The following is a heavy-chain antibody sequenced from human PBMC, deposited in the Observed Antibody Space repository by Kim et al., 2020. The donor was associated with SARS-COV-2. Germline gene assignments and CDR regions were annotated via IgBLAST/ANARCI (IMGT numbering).Heavy chain of an antibody. D-gene: IGHD3-16*02. CDR3: ARTLVGSPTWFDP. J-gene: IGHJ5*02. V-gene: IGHV4-39*01. Sequence: YNPTLTGRVTISVDTSKNQFSLELSSVTAADTAVYYWARTLVGSPTWFDPWGQGTLVTVSS.